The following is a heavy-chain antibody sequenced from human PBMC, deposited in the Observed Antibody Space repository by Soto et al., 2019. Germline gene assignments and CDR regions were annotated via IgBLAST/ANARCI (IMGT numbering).Heavy chain of an antibody. Sequence: QVQVMQSGAEVKKPGDSVKVSCKTSGYIFRDYGINWVRQAPGQGLEWMGWISGYSGNANLAQKFQGRVTMTTDKSTRTADMELRRLRSDDTAVYYCAKRTSGTTWGESDYWGQGTLVTVSS. CDR2: ISGYSGNA. J-gene: IGHJ4*02. D-gene: IGHD4-17*01. V-gene: IGHV1-18*04. CDR1: GYIFRDYG. CDR3: AKRTSGTTWGESDY.